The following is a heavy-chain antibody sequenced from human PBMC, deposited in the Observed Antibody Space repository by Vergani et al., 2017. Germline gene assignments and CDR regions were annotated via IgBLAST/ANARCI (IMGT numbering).Heavy chain of an antibody. J-gene: IGHJ6*03. CDR1: GGSFTSYH. D-gene: IGHD2-21*01. CDR2: IDHTGRP. V-gene: IGHV4-34*01. CDR3: ARVNTKTNGHIVYYHYMDV. Sequence: QVQLQQWGGGLLKPSETLSLTCVVNGGSFTSYHWTWIRQSPGEGLEWVGDIDHTGRPDYNPSLKSRLTMSVDKSRNQFSLTLNSVTATDTAIYFCARVNTKTNGHIVYYHYMDVWGQGTAVTVS.